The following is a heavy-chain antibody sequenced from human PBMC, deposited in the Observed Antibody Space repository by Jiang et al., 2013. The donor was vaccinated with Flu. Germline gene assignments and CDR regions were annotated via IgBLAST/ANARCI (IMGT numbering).Heavy chain of an antibody. CDR3: VYSGTGRFDD. D-gene: IGHD1-1*01. CDR2: IYWNDDK. J-gene: IGHJ4*02. Sequence: LALIYWNDDKRYSPSLNNRLTITKDTSKNHVVLTMTNMDPVDTATYYCVYSGTGRFDDWGQGTLVTVSS. V-gene: IGHV2-5*01.